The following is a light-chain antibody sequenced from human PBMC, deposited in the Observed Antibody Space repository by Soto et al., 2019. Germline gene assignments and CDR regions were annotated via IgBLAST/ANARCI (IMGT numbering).Light chain of an antibody. J-gene: IGKJ4*01. CDR1: QGISSY. V-gene: IGKV1-9*01. Sequence: DIQSTPSPSFLSASVADRVTITCLASQGISSYLAWYQQKPGKAPKLLIYAASTLQSGVPSRFSGSGSGTEFTLTISSLQPEDFATYYCQQVNVYPSTVGGGTKVDIK. CDR2: AAS. CDR3: QQVNVYPST.